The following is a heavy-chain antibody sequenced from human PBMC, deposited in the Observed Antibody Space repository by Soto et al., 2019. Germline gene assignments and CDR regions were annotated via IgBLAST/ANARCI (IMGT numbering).Heavy chain of an antibody. CDR1: GFTFSSYG. D-gene: IGHD2-2*01. Sequence: SLRLSCGASGFTFSSYGMHWVRQAPGKGLEWVAVIWYDGSNKYYADSVKGRFTISRDNSKNTLYLQMNSLRAEDTAVYYCARVRVSDIVVVPAAPDAFDIWGQGTMVIVS. CDR2: IWYDGSNK. CDR3: ARVRVSDIVVVPAAPDAFDI. V-gene: IGHV3-33*01. J-gene: IGHJ3*02.